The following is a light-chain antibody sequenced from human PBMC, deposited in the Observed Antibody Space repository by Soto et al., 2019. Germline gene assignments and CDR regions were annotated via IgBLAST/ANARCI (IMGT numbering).Light chain of an antibody. J-gene: IGLJ1*01. V-gene: IGLV1-40*01. Sequence: QSVLTQPPSVYGAPGPRVTISCTGSSSNIGAGYDVHWYQQFPGTAPKLLIDGNSNRPSGVPDRFSGSKSGTSASLAITGLQAEDEADYYCQFYDSSLSGVFGSGTKPTVL. CDR1: SSNIGAGYD. CDR2: GNS. CDR3: QFYDSSLSGV.